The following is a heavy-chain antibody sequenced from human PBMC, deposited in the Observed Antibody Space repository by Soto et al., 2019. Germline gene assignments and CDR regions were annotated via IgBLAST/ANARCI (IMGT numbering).Heavy chain of an antibody. D-gene: IGHD3-3*01. CDR1: GGSISSSSYY. Sequence: PSETLSLTCTVSGGSISSSSYYWGWIRQPPGKGLEWIGSIYYSGSTNYNPSLKSRVTMTRNTSISTAYMELSSLRSEDTAVYYCARGPALPDFWSGYYGTNYYYYMDVWSKGTTVTVSS. V-gene: IGHV4-39*07. J-gene: IGHJ6*03. CDR3: ARGPALPDFWSGYYGTNYYYYMDV. CDR2: IYYSGST.